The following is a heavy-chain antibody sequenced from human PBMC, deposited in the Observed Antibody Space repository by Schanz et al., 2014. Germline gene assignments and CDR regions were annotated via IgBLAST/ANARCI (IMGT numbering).Heavy chain of an antibody. V-gene: IGHV3-11*01. Sequence: QVQLVESGGGLVKPGGSLRLSCAASGFTFSDYYMSWVRQAPGKGLEWVSYISSVGIRKYYADPVKGRFTISRDSAKNSLYLQMNSLRAEDTAVYYCARQRSYFYAMDVWGQGTTVTASS. CDR3: ARQRSYFYAMDV. J-gene: IGHJ6*02. CDR2: ISSVGIRK. CDR1: GFTFSDYY.